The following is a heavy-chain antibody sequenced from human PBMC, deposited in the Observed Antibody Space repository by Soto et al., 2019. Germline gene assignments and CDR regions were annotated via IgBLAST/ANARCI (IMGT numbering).Heavy chain of an antibody. CDR3: ARDVSTGLWFGGVRDAFDI. J-gene: IGHJ3*02. D-gene: IGHD3-10*01. V-gene: IGHV4-30-4*01. CDR1: GGSISSGDYY. CDR2: IYYSGST. Sequence: QVQLQESGPGLVKPSQTLSLTCTVSGGSISSGDYYWSWIRQPPGKGLEWIGYIYYSGSTYYNPSLKSRVTISLDTSKIPCALKLSSVTAADTAVYYCARDVSTGLWFGGVRDAFDIWGQGTMVTVSS.